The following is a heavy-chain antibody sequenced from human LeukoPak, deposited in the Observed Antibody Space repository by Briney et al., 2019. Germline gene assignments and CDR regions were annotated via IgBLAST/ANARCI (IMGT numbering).Heavy chain of an antibody. D-gene: IGHD4-17*01. V-gene: IGHV3-23*01. CDR3: AKETDYGDFPTIDY. CDR1: GFTFSSYA. J-gene: IGHJ4*02. Sequence: PGGSLRLSCAASGFTFSSYAMSWVRQAPGKGLEWVSAISGSGGSTYYADSVKGRFTISRDNSNNTLYLQMNSLRAEDTAVYYCAKETDYGDFPTIDYWGQGTLVTVSS. CDR2: ISGSGGST.